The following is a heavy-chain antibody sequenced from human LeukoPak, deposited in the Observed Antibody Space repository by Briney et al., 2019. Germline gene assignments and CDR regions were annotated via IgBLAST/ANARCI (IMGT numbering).Heavy chain of an antibody. CDR3: ARLAARNYYFDY. CDR1: GFTVSSNY. CDR2: IYSGGST. Sequence: GGSLRLSCAASGFTVSSNYMSWVRQAPGKGLEWVSVIYSGGSTYYADSVKGRFTISRDNSKNTLYLQMNSLRAEDTAAYYCARLAARNYYFDYWGQGTLVTVSS. V-gene: IGHV3-53*01. J-gene: IGHJ4*02. D-gene: IGHD6-6*01.